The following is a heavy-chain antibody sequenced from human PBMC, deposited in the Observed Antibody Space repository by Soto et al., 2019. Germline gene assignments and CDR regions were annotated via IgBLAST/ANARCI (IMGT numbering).Heavy chain of an antibody. CDR2: INPNSGAT. Sequence: QVQLVQSGAEVKKPGASVKVSCKASGYTFTGYYMHWVRQAPGQGLEWMGWINPNSGATNYAQKFQGWVTMTRDTSISTAYMELSRLRSDDTAVYYCASCSGGSCYHSPFDYWGQGTLVTVSS. CDR1: GYTFTGYY. D-gene: IGHD2-15*01. CDR3: ASCSGGSCYHSPFDY. V-gene: IGHV1-2*04. J-gene: IGHJ4*02.